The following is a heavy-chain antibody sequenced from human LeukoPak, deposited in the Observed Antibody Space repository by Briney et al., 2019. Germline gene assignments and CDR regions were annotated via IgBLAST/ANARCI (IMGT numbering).Heavy chain of an antibody. D-gene: IGHD1-26*01. V-gene: IGHV3-21*01. CDR3: ANGGPVGETDYYYYYMDV. J-gene: IGHJ6*03. Sequence: GGSLRLSCAASGFTFTNYNMNWVRQAPGKGLQWVSSISSSSRYIYYADSMKGRFTISRDNSKNTLYLQMNSLRAEDTAVYYCANGGPVGETDYYYYYMDVWGKGTTVTISS. CDR1: GFTFTNYN. CDR2: ISSSSRYI.